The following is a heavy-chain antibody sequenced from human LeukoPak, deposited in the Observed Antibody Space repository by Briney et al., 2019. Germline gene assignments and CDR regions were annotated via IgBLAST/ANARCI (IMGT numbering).Heavy chain of an antibody. J-gene: IGHJ2*01. Sequence: ASVKVSCKVSGDTFSSYAISWVRQAPGQGLEWMGRIIPMFGVVKYAQKFQGRVTITADESTSTAYMELSSLRSEDTAVYYCARDWNYGDYRENWCLDLWGRGTLVTVSS. V-gene: IGHV1-69*13. CDR1: GDTFSSYA. CDR3: ARDWNYGDYRENWCLDL. CDR2: IIPMFGVV. D-gene: IGHD4-17*01.